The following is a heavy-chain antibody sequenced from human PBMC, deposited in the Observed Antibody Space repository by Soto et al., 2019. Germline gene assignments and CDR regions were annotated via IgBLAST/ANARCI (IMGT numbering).Heavy chain of an antibody. CDR3: ARGGSGWKALNWFDP. CDR2: NNNRGDT. J-gene: IGHJ5*02. Sequence: QVQLQESGPGLVIPSQTLTLTCAVSGASIDNNGYSWTWIRQHPGKGLEWIGTNNNRGDTYYNTSLKSRLTISLDTSQNHVSLRLNAVTAADTATYYCARGGSGWKALNWFDPWGQGIMVTVSS. V-gene: IGHV4-31*11. CDR1: GASIDNNGYS. D-gene: IGHD6-19*01.